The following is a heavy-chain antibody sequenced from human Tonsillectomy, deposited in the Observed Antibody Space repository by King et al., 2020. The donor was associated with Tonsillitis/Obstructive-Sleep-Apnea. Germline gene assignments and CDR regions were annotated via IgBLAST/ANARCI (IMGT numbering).Heavy chain of an antibody. D-gene: IGHD5-18*01. CDR2: IKQDGSEK. CDR1: GFTFSSYW. V-gene: IGHV3-7*01. J-gene: IGHJ6*03. Sequence: QLVQSGGGLVQPGGSLRLSCAASGFTFSSYWMSWVRQAPGKGLEWVANIKQDGSEKYYVDSVKGRFTISRDNAKNSLYLQMNSLRAEDTAVYYCARDRGDTANQVYYMDVWGKGTTVTVSS. CDR3: ARDRGDTANQVYYMDV.